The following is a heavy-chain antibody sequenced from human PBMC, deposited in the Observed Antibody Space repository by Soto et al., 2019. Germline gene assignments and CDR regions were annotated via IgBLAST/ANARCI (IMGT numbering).Heavy chain of an antibody. J-gene: IGHJ4*02. CDR3: ASPIPCSGGRCYHP. CDR2: ISYDGSNK. Sequence: QVQLVESGGGMVQPGRSLRLSCAASGFTFSSYAMHWVRQAPGKGLEWVAVISYDGSNKYYADSVKGRFTISRDNSKNTLYLQMNSLRAEDTAVYYCASPIPCSGGRCYHPGGQGTLVTVSS. V-gene: IGHV3-30-3*01. D-gene: IGHD2-15*01. CDR1: GFTFSSYA.